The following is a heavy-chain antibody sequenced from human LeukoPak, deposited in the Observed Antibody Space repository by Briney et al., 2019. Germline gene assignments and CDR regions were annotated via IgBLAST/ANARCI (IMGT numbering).Heavy chain of an antibody. J-gene: IGHJ4*02. V-gene: IGHV3-11*01. D-gene: IGHD3-3*01. CDR2: ISSSGSTI. Sequence: GGSLRLSCAASGFTFSNCAMSWVRQAPGKGLEWLSYISSSGSTIYYADSVKGRFTISRDNAKNSLYLQMNSLRAEDTAVYYCASQNTIFGVIMRWVSDYWGQGTLVTVSS. CDR1: GFTFSNCA. CDR3: ASQNTIFGVIMRWVSDY.